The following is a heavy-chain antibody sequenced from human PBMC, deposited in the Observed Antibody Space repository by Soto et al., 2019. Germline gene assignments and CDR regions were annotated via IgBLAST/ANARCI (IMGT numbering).Heavy chain of an antibody. D-gene: IGHD1-26*01. V-gene: IGHV6-1*01. Sequence: TLSLTCAISGDSVSSNSAGWNWIRQSPLRGLEWLGRTYYRSKWYNDYAVSVKSRIIINPDTSKNQFSLQLNSVTPEDTAVYYCARDVGATFGFWGRGTLVTVSS. CDR2: TYYRSKWYN. CDR3: ARDVGATFGF. J-gene: IGHJ4*02. CDR1: GDSVSSNSAG.